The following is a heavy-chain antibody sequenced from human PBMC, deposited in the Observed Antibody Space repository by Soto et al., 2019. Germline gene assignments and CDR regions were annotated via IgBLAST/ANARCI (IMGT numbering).Heavy chain of an antibody. Sequence: GGSLRLSCAASGFTFSSYAMSWVRQAPGKGLEWVSAISGSGGSTYYADSVKGRFTISRDNSKNTLYLQMNSLRAEDTAVYYFAKDGDTIFGVVIIDYYYMDVWGKGTTVTVSS. CDR3: AKDGDTIFGVVIIDYYYMDV. CDR2: ISGSGGST. CDR1: GFTFSSYA. D-gene: IGHD3-3*01. J-gene: IGHJ6*03. V-gene: IGHV3-23*01.